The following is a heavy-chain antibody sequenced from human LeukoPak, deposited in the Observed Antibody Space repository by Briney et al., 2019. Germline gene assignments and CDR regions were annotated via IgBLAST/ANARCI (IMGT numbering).Heavy chain of an antibody. D-gene: IGHD5-18*01. V-gene: IGHV1-2*02. Sequence: ASVKVSCKASGYTFTGYYMHWVRQAPGQGLEWMGWINPNSGGTNYAQKLQGRVTMTTDTSTSTAYMELRSLRSDDTAVYYCARAPFVDTALNWFDPWGQGTLVTVSS. CDR1: GYTFTGYY. J-gene: IGHJ5*02. CDR2: INPNSGGT. CDR3: ARAPFVDTALNWFDP.